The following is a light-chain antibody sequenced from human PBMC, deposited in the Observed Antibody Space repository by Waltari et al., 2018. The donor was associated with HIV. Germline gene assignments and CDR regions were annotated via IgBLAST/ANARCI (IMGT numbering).Light chain of an antibody. J-gene: IGKJ1*01. V-gene: IGKV1-5*03. CDR1: QSISVW. Sequence: DIQMTQSPSTLSASIGDRVTITCRASQSISVWLAWYHQKPGKAPKLLIYEASNLESGVPSRFSGTGSGTEFTLTISSLQPDESATFYCQQYDTFPWTFGQGTKVGIK. CDR2: EAS. CDR3: QQYDTFPWT.